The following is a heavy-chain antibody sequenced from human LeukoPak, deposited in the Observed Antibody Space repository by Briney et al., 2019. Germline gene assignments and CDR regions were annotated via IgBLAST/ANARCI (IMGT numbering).Heavy chain of an antibody. Sequence: PSDTLSLTCAVSGYSISSSNWWGWIRQPPGKGLEWIGYIYYSGSTYYNPSLTSRVTISLDTSKNEFSLKLTSVTAADTAVYYCARAPYCSGGRCYERYFDHWGQGTLVTVSS. J-gene: IGHJ4*02. V-gene: IGHV4-28*03. CDR3: ARAPYCSGGRCYERYFDH. CDR1: GYSISSSNW. D-gene: IGHD2-15*01. CDR2: IYYSGST.